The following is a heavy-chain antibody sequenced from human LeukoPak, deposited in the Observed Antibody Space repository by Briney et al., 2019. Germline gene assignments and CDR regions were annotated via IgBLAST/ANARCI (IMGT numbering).Heavy chain of an antibody. CDR2: ISTSGRTI. V-gene: IGHV3-11*01. CDR1: EFNFSDYY. D-gene: IGHD1-20*01. J-gene: IGHJ3*02. CDR3: ARDRRPNNSDAFDI. Sequence: PGGSLRLSCAASEFNFSDYYMSWIRQAPGKGLEWVSHISTSGRTIYYADSVKGRFTISRDNAGASLYLQMNSLRAEDTAVYYCARDRRPNNSDAFDIWGQGTMVTVSS.